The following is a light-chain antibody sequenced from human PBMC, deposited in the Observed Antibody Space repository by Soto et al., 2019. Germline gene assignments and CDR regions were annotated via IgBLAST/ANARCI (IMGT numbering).Light chain of an antibody. J-gene: IGKJ1*01. CDR3: QHYNSYSWT. V-gene: IGKV1-5*03. Sequence: DIQMTQSPSILSASVGDRVTITCRASQSISSWLAWYQQKPGKAPKLLIYKASSLESGVPSRFSGSGYGTEFTLTISSLQPDDVGSYYCQHYNSYSWTFGQGTKVDIK. CDR1: QSISSW. CDR2: KAS.